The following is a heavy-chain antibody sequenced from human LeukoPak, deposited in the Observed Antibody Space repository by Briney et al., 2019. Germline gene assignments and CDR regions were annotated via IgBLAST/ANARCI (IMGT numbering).Heavy chain of an antibody. CDR2: IGISSGNT. CDR3: AKAQGGYGDYDY. D-gene: IGHD4-17*01. J-gene: IGHJ4*02. Sequence: GGSLRLSCAASGFTFSDYSMNWVRQAPGKGLEWISWIGISSGNTKYADSVKGRFTISGDNAKNSLYLQMNSLRAEDTAVYYCAKAQGGYGDYDYWGQGTLVTVSS. CDR1: GFTFSDYS. V-gene: IGHV3-48*04.